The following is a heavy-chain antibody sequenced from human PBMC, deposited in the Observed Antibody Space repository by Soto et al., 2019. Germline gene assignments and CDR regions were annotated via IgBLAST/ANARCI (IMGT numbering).Heavy chain of an antibody. J-gene: IGHJ4*02. CDR3: ARGTYDSSGYYTRVFDY. V-gene: IGHV4-59*01. D-gene: IGHD3-22*01. CDR2: VHYTGST. Sequence: SETLSLTCTVSGGSISSYYWSWIRQPPGKGLEWIGYVHYTGSTNYNSPLKSRVTISVDTSKNQFSLKLSSVTAADTAVYYCARGTYDSSGYYTRVFDYWGPGTLVTVSS. CDR1: GGSISSYY.